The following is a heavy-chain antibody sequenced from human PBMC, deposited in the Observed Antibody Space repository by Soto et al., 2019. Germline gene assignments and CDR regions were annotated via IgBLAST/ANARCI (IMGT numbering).Heavy chain of an antibody. D-gene: IGHD3-22*01. CDR3: ARSMFYSDGTNYSPFEN. CDR1: GGSVSSGNYY. Sequence: SETLSLTCTVSGGSVSSGNYYWSWIRQPPGKGPEWIGYFYYTGSINYNPSLKSRVTIFIDASKNQFSLTLYSVTAADTAVYYCARSMFYSDGTNYSPFENWGRETLVTVP. CDR2: FYYTGSI. J-gene: IGHJ4*02. V-gene: IGHV4-61*01.